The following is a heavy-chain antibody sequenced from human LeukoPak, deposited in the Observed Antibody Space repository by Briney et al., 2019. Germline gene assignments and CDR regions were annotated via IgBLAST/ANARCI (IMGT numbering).Heavy chain of an antibody. J-gene: IGHJ4*02. CDR1: GFTFSSYG. D-gene: IGHD3-22*01. Sequence: PGGSLRLSCAASGFTFSSYGMHWVRQAPGKGLEWVSYISSSSSTIYYADSVKGRFTISRDNAKNSLYLQMNSLRAEDTAVYYCARDSYYDSSRWGQGTLVTVSS. CDR3: ARDSYYDSSR. V-gene: IGHV3-48*04. CDR2: ISSSSSTI.